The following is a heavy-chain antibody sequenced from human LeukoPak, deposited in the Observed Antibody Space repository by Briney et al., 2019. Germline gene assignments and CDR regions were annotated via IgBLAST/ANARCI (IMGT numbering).Heavy chain of an antibody. V-gene: IGHV4-39*01. CDR2: IDYSGST. J-gene: IGHJ4*02. CDR1: GGSISSSIYY. CDR3: ARSLASRYYFDY. D-gene: IGHD5-12*01. Sequence: SETLSLTCTVSGGSISSSIYYWGWLRQPPGKRLEWIGSIDYSGSTYYNPSLKSRVTISVDTSKNQFSLKLSSVTAADTAVYYCARSLASRYYFDYWGQGTLVTVSS.